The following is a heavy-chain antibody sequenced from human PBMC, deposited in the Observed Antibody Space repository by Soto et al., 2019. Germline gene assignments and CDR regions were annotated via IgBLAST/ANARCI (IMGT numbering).Heavy chain of an antibody. CDR1: GYTFTGYY. CDR2: IIPIFGTA. V-gene: IGHV1-69*13. Sequence: GASVKVSCKASGYTFTGYYMHWVRQAPGQGLEWMGGIIPIFGTANYAQKFQGRVTITADESTSTAYMELSSLRSEDTAVYYCARVLTMVRGLLYYYYYGMDVWGQGTTVTVSS. CDR3: ARVLTMVRGLLYYYYYGMDV. D-gene: IGHD3-10*01. J-gene: IGHJ6*02.